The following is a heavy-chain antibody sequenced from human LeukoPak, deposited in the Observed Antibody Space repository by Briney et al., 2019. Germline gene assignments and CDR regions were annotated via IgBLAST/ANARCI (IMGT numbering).Heavy chain of an antibody. D-gene: IGHD4-17*01. CDR2: INPTGGST. CDR1: GYTFTSYY. J-gene: IGHJ6*03. CDR3: ARDSTMVTPYYYYYYMDV. Sequence: GASVKVSCKASGYTFTSYYMHWVRQAPVQGLEWMGLINPTGGSTGYAQKFQGRVTMTRDMSTSTDYMELSSLRAEDTAVYYCARDSTMVTPYYYYYYMDVWGKGTTVTVSS. V-gene: IGHV1-46*01.